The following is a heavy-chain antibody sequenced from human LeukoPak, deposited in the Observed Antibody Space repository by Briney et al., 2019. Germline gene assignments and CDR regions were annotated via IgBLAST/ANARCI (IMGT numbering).Heavy chain of an antibody. Sequence: GESLKISCKGSGYSFTSYWIGWVRQMPGKGLEWMGIIYPGDSDTRYSPSFQGQVTISADKSISTAYLQWSSLKASDTAMYYCARHFYYYDSSGAGYFQHWGQGTLVTVSS. V-gene: IGHV5-51*01. D-gene: IGHD3-22*01. CDR3: ARHFYYYDSSGAGYFQH. CDR2: IYPGDSDT. J-gene: IGHJ1*01. CDR1: GYSFTSYW.